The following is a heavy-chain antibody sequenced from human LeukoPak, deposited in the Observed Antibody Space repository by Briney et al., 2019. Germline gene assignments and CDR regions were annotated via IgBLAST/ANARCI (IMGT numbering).Heavy chain of an antibody. J-gene: IGHJ4*02. CDR2: INHSGST. V-gene: IGHV4-34*01. CDR1: GGSFSGYY. D-gene: IGHD3-10*01. CDR3: ARGYHYYGSGSYYTH. Sequence: SETLSLTCAVYGGSFSGYYWSWIRQPPGKGLEWIGEINHSGSTNYNPSLKSRVTISVDTSKNQFSLKLSSVTAADTAVYYCARGYHYYGSGSYYTHWGQGTLVTVSS.